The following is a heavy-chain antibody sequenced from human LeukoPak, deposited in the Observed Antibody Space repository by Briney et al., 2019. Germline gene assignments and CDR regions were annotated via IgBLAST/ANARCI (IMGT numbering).Heavy chain of an antibody. CDR2: IYHSGST. CDR3: ARQRVITFGGVIVAKGYFDY. CDR1: GYSITSGYY. J-gene: IGHJ4*02. D-gene: IGHD3-16*02. V-gene: IGHV4-38-2*02. Sequence: SETLSLTCTVSGYSITSGYYWGWIRQPPGKGLEWIGSIYHSGSTYYNPSLKSRVTISVDTSKNQFSLKLSSVTAADTAVYYCARQRVITFGGVIVAKGYFDYWGQGTLVTVSS.